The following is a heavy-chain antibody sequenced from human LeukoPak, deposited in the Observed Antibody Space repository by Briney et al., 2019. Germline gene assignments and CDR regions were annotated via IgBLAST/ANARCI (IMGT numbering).Heavy chain of an antibody. CDR2: INHSGST. J-gene: IGHJ3*02. D-gene: IGHD3-10*01. V-gene: IGHV4-34*01. Sequence: SETLSLTCAVYGGSFSGYYWSWIRQPPGKGLEWIGEINHSGSTNYNPSLKSRVTISVDTSKNQFSLKLSSVTAADTAVYYCARARPHYYGSGSYYTDAFDMWGQGTMVTVSS. CDR3: ARARPHYYGSGSYYTDAFDM. CDR1: GGSFSGYY.